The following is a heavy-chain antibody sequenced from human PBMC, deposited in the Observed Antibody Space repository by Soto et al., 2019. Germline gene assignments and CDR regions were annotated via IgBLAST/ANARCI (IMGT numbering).Heavy chain of an antibody. CDR2: VSYDGSHK. J-gene: IGHJ4*02. CDR3: AKEMYPRTVLDSSSPWGDY. CDR1: GITFTTYG. V-gene: IGHV3-30*18. Sequence: QVQLVQCGGGVIQPGKSLRLSCAASGITFTTYGMHWVRQTPGKGLEWVAVVSYDGSHKYYADSVKGRFTISRDDSKNTLYLQMNSLRVEDTAVYYCAKEMYPRTVLDSSSPWGDYWGQGTLVTVSS. D-gene: IGHD6-6*01.